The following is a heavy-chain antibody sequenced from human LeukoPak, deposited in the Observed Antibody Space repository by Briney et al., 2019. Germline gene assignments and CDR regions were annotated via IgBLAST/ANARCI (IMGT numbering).Heavy chain of an antibody. V-gene: IGHV1-46*01. J-gene: IGHJ4*02. CDR1: GYTFTSYG. CDR3: ARGSTGELLDY. D-gene: IGHD1-26*01. Sequence: ASVKVSCKASGYTFTSYGISWVRQAPGQGLEWMGIINPSGGSTSYAQKFQGRVTMTRDTSTSTVYMELSSLRSEDTAVYYCARGSTGELLDYWGQGTLVTVSS. CDR2: INPSGGST.